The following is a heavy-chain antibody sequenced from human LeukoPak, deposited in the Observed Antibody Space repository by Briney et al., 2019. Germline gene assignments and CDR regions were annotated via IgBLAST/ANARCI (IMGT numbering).Heavy chain of an antibody. CDR1: GGTFSSYA. CDR2: INPNSGGT. CDR3: ARDSGWELLNYFDY. D-gene: IGHD1-26*01. J-gene: IGHJ4*02. V-gene: IGHV1-2*02. Sequence: ASVKVSCKASGGTFSSYAISWVRQVPGQGLEWMGWINPNSGGTNYAQKFQGRVTMTRDTSISTAYMELSRLRSDDTAVYYCARDSGWELLNYFDYWGQGTLVTVSS.